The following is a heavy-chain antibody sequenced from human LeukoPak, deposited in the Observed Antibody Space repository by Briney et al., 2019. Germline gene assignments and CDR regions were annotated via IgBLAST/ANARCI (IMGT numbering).Heavy chain of an antibody. D-gene: IGHD5-12*01. Sequence: GGSLRLSCAASGFTFSSYGMHWVRQAPGKGLEWVAVIWYDGSNKYYADSVKGRFTISRDNSKNTLYLQMNSLRAEDTAVYYCAREQLDRVYYYYYGMDVWGQGTTVTVSS. J-gene: IGHJ6*02. CDR2: IWYDGSNK. CDR1: GFTFSSYG. CDR3: AREQLDRVYYYYYGMDV. V-gene: IGHV3-33*01.